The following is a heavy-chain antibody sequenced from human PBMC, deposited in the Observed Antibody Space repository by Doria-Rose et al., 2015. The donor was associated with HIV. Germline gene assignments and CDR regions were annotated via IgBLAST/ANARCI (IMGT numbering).Heavy chain of an antibody. CDR2: IFSDDER. Sequence: ESGPVLMKPTETLTLTCTVSGGSLSSPGMGVSWIRQPPGKALEWLANIFSDDERSYKTSLRSRLTTSRGTSKSQVVLTMTDMGPVDTATYYCARIKSSRWYHKYYFDFWGQGTLVIVSA. CDR1: GGSLSSPGMG. CDR3: ARIKSSRWYHKYYFDF. J-gene: IGHJ4*02. D-gene: IGHD6-13*01. V-gene: IGHV2-26*01.